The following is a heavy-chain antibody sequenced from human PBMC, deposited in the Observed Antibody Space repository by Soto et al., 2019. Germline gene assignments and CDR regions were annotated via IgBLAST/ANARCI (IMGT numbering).Heavy chain of an antibody. D-gene: IGHD1-26*01. Sequence: SETLSLTCTVSGGSISSYYWSWIRQPPGKGLEWIGYIYYSGSTNYNPSLKSRVTVSVDTSKNQFSLKLSSVTAADTAVYYCARAYSGSYPNNWFDPWGQGTLVTVS. V-gene: IGHV4-59*01. CDR1: GGSISSYY. CDR3: ARAYSGSYPNNWFDP. J-gene: IGHJ5*02. CDR2: IYYSGST.